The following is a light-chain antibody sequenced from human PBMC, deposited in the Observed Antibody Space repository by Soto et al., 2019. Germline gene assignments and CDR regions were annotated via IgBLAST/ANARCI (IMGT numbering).Light chain of an antibody. CDR2: GAS. CDR1: QSVSNNY. Sequence: EIVLTQSPGTLSLSPGERATLSCRASQSVSNNYLSWYQHIPGHAPRLLIYGASSRATGIPDRFSGSGSGTDFTLTISRLEPEDFAVYFCQQYGTSSYTFGQGTKLEIK. J-gene: IGKJ2*01. V-gene: IGKV3-20*01. CDR3: QQYGTSSYT.